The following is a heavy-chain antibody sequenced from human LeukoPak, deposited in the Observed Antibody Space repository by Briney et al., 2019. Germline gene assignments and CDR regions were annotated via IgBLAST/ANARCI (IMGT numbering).Heavy chain of an antibody. CDR3: ASGGCSGGSCYPEQARY. D-gene: IGHD2-15*01. Sequence: ASVKVSCTASGFTFTSYDINWVRQASGQGLEWMGWMNPNNGNTGYAQKFQGRVTMTRDTSISTAYMELRGLRAEDTAVYYCASGGCSGGSCYPEQARYWGQGTLVTVSS. CDR1: GFTFTSYD. V-gene: IGHV1-8*01. J-gene: IGHJ4*02. CDR2: MNPNNGNT.